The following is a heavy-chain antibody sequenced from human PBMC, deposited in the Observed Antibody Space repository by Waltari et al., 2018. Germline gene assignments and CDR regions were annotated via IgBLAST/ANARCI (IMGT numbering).Heavy chain of an antibody. J-gene: IGHJ4*02. Sequence: EVQLAESGGGLVQPGGSLRLSCAVSGFLYNDYWLDWVRQAPGQGLVWVSRIKSDGTNIKYADSVRGRFTISRDSAKNTFYLQMNSLRVEDTAVYYCTRNPGYWGQGTLVTVAS. V-gene: IGHV3-74*03. D-gene: IGHD2-15*01. CDR3: TRNPGY. CDR1: GFLYNDYW. CDR2: IKSDGTNI.